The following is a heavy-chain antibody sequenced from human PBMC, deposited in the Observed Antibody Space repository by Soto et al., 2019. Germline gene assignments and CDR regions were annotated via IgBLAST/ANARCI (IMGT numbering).Heavy chain of an antibody. CDR2: ISSSSSTI. CDR1: GFTFSSYS. J-gene: IGHJ6*02. CDR3: ARDADSEELSYYYYYGMDV. D-gene: IGHD3-16*02. V-gene: IGHV3-48*02. Sequence: GGSLRLSCAASGFTFSSYSMNWVRQAPGKGLEWVSYISSSSSTIYYADSVKGRFTISRDNAKNSLYLQMNSLRDEDTAVYYCARDADSEELSYYYYYGMDVWGQGTTVTVSS.